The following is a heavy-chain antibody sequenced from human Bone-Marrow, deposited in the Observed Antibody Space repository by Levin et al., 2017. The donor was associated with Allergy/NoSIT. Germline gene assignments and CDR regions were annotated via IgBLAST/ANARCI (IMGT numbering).Heavy chain of an antibody. J-gene: IGHJ3*01. Sequence: TSETLSLTCTVSGGSISSGDYYWSWLRQSPGKGLEWIGNIYYTGSTYYNPSLKSRLTMSRDTSKNQLSLKLTSVTVADTALYYCVRDFPDLVIRPGAFDVWGQGTMVTVSS. CDR1: GGSISSGDYY. D-gene: IGHD3-9*01. CDR2: IYYTGST. V-gene: IGHV4-30-4*01. CDR3: VRDFPDLVIRPGAFDV.